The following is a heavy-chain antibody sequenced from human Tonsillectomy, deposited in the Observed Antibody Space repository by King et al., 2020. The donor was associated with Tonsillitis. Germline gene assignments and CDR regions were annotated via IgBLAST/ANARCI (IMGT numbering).Heavy chain of an antibody. CDR1: GGSMNSYY. CDR3: VRDKDPRYYDTRGIDP. V-gene: IGHV4-4*07. D-gene: IGHD3-22*01. CDR2: IYTTGST. J-gene: IGHJ5*02. Sequence: VQLQESGPRVVKPSETLSLTCSVSGGSMNSYYWSWIRQPAGKGLEWIGRIYTTGSTNYNPSLKSRVTMSIDSSKNQFSLRLTSVTAADTAVYYCVRDKDPRYYDTRGIDPWGQGTLDTVSS.